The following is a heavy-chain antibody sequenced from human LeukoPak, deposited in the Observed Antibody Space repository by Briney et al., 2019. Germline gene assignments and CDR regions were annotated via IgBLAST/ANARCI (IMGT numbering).Heavy chain of an antibody. Sequence: GRSLRLSCAASGFTFSSYAMHWVRQAPGKGLEWVAVISYDGSNKYYADSVKGRFTISRDNSKNTLYLQMNSLRAEDTAVYYCAKLGYQLLSEMDPWGQGTLVTVSS. V-gene: IGHV3-30*04. CDR1: GFTFSSYA. CDR2: ISYDGSNK. J-gene: IGHJ5*02. D-gene: IGHD2-2*01. CDR3: AKLGYQLLSEMDP.